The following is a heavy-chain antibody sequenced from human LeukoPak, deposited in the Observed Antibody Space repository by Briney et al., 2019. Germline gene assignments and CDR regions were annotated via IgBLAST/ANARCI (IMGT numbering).Heavy chain of an antibody. V-gene: IGHV3-21*01. CDR3: ARDRGSGWHTFDY. J-gene: IGHJ4*02. CDR2: ISSSSTYM. CDR1: GFTFRSYW. Sequence: KSGGSLRLSCAASGFTFRSYWMSWVRQAPGKGLEWVSSISSSSTYMFHADSVRGRFTISRDNAKNSLYLQMNSLRAEDTAVYYCARDRGSGWHTFDYWGQGTLVTVSS. D-gene: IGHD6-19*01.